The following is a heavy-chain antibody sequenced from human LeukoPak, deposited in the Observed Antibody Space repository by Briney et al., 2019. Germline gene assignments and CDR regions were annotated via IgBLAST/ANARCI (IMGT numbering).Heavy chain of an antibody. J-gene: IGHJ4*02. Sequence: PGRSLRLSCAASGFTFSSYDMHWVRQAPGKGLEYVSAISSNGGSTYYANSVKGRFTISRDNSKNTLYLQMGSLRAEDMAVYYCARDYYWGQGTLVTVSS. CDR2: ISSNGGST. V-gene: IGHV3-64*01. CDR3: ARDYY. CDR1: GFTFSSYD.